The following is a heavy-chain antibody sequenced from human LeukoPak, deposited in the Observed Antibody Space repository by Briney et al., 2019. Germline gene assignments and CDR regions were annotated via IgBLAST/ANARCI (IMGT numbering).Heavy chain of an antibody. CDR1: SGSFSGYY. CDR3: ARRYCSSTSCSYFDY. Sequence: SETLSLTCAVYSGSFSGYYWSWIRQTPGKGLEWIGEINHSGSTNYNPSLKSRVTISVDTSKNQFSLKLSSVTATDTAVYYCARRYCSSTSCSYFDYWGQGTLVTVSS. D-gene: IGHD2-2*01. J-gene: IGHJ4*02. V-gene: IGHV4-34*01. CDR2: INHSGST.